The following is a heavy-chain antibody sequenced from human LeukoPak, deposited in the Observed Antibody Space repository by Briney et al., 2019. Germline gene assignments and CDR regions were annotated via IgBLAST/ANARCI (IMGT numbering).Heavy chain of an antibody. J-gene: IGHJ4*02. Sequence: GPSLRLSCAASGFTFSTYAMNWVRQAPGEGLKWVSFITGDSAYIYYADSVKGRFTISRDNAKNSLYLQMNSLRAEDTAVYYCARYGVSSSTSYIDFWGQGTLVTVSS. D-gene: IGHD2-2*01. V-gene: IGHV3-21*01. CDR3: ARYGVSSSTSYIDF. CDR2: ITGDSAYI. CDR1: GFTFSTYA.